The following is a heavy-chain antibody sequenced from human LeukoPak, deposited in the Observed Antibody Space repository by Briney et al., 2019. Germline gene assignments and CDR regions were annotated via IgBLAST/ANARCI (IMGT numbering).Heavy chain of an antibody. Sequence: GRSLRLSRAVSGLILSSYGTHWVRQAPGKGMEWVAVIWYDGKNKYYADSVKGRFTTSRDNSKNALYLQMNSLRAEDTAVYYCAKHPTPDWSCASGVYFDLWGRGTLVTVSS. CDR3: AKHPTPDWSCASGVYFDL. CDR2: IWYDGKNK. J-gene: IGHJ2*01. CDR1: GLILSSYG. V-gene: IGHV3-33*06. D-gene: IGHD1-1*01.